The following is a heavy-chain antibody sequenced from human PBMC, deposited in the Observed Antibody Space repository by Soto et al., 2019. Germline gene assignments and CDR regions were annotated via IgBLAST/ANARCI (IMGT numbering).Heavy chain of an antibody. CDR3: AKLRVLEWEVQESDY. CDR2: IPYDGSHQ. V-gene: IGHV3-30*18. D-gene: IGHD3-3*01. Sequence: QVHLVESGGGVVQPGRSLRLSCAASGFTFSSHGMHWIRQAPGKWLEWVAVIPYDGSHQYYADSVKGRFSISRDNSKNTLYLQMNSLRAADTAVYYCAKLRVLEWEVQESDYWGQGTLVSVSS. CDR1: GFTFSSHG. J-gene: IGHJ4*02.